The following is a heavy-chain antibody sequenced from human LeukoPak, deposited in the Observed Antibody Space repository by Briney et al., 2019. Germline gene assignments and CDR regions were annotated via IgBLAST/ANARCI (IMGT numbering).Heavy chain of an antibody. CDR3: AKAWGVSAGLGDS. J-gene: IGHJ4*02. D-gene: IGHD6-13*01. V-gene: IGHV4-38-2*01. CDR2: MNDSGGT. Sequence: SETLSLTCAVSGYSISSGYYWGWIRQAPGKGLEWIGEMNDSGGTKYNPSLKSRVTISADTSKNQFSLKMTSVTAADTAVYYCAKAWGVSAGLGDSWGQGTLVTVSS. CDR1: GYSISSGYY.